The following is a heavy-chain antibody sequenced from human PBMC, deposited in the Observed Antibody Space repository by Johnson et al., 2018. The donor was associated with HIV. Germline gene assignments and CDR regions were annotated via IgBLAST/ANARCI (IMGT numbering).Heavy chain of an antibody. V-gene: IGHV3-7*01. CDR3: ARDRGYWDAFDI. Sequence: VQLVESGGGVVQPGRSLRLSCADSGFTFSSYGMNWVRQAPGKGLEWVANIKQDGSEKYSVDSVKGRFTISRDNAKNSLYLQMNSLRAEDTAVYYCARDRGYWDAFDIWGQGTMVTVSS. J-gene: IGHJ3*02. CDR2: IKQDGSEK. D-gene: IGHD3-22*01. CDR1: GFTFSSYG.